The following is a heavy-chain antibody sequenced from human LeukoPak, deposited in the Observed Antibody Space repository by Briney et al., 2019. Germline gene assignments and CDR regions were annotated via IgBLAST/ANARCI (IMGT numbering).Heavy chain of an antibody. D-gene: IGHD3-10*01. V-gene: IGHV4-34*01. CDR3: ARRRYYYGSGSYYNANWFDP. Sequence: SETLSLTCAVYGGSFSGYYWSWICQPPGKGLEWIGEINHSGSTNYNPSLKSRVTISVDTSKNQFSLKLSSVTAADTAVYYCARRRYYYGSGSYYNANWFDPWGQGTLVTVSS. CDR2: INHSGST. CDR1: GGSFSGYY. J-gene: IGHJ5*02.